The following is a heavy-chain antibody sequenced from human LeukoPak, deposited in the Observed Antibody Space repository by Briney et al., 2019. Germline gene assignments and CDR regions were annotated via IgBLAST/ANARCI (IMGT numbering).Heavy chain of an antibody. J-gene: IGHJ3*02. D-gene: IGHD6-19*01. V-gene: IGHV3-48*01. CDR3: ARGIAVAGTKIGNAFDI. Sequence: GGSLRLSCAASGFTFSSYTMSWVRQAPGKGLEWVSYISSSSSTIYYADSVKGRFTISRDNAKNSLYLQMNSLRAEDTAVYYCARGIAVAGTKIGNAFDIWGQGTMVTVSS. CDR1: GFTFSSYT. CDR2: ISSSSSTI.